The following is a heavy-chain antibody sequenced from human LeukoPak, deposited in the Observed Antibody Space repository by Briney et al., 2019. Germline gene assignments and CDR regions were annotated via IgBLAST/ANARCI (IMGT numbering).Heavy chain of an antibody. Sequence: GGSLRLSCAASGFTFSSYGMHWVRQAPGKGLEWVAVIWYDGSNKYYGDSVKGRFTISRDNSKNTLYLQVNSLRAEDTAVYYCARRFGELVDYWGQGTLVTVSS. CDR1: GFTFSSYG. V-gene: IGHV3-33*01. CDR3: ARRFGELVDY. J-gene: IGHJ4*02. CDR2: IWYDGSNK. D-gene: IGHD3-10*01.